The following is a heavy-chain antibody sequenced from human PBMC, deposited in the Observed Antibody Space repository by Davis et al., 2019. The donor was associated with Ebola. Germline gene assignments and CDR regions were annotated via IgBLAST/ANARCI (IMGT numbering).Heavy chain of an antibody. Sequence: GESLKISCAASGFTFSGPAMHWVRQASGKGLEWVGRIRSKANSYATAYAASVTGRFTISRDDSKNTAYLQINSLKTEDTAVYYCSMTTVTTANSVDYWGQGTLVTVSS. J-gene: IGHJ4*02. CDR3: SMTTVTTANSVDY. CDR1: GFTFSGPA. V-gene: IGHV3-73*01. D-gene: IGHD4-17*01. CDR2: IRSKANSYAT.